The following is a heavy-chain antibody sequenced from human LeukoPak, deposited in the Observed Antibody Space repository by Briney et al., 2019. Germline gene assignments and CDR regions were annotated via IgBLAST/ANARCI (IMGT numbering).Heavy chain of an antibody. CDR3: ARPVGWTYYYMDV. CDR1: GYTFTSYG. V-gene: IGHV1-18*01. D-gene: IGHD2-15*01. J-gene: IGHJ6*03. Sequence: ASVTVSCKDSGYTFTSYGISWVRQAPGQGLEGMGWISAYNGKTNYAQKLQGRVTINTDTYTRKDYMELRRLRSDDTAVYYCARPVGWTYYYMDVWGKGTTVTVSS. CDR2: ISAYNGKT.